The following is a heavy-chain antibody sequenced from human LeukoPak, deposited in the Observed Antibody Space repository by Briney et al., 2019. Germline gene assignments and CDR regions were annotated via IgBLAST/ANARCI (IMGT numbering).Heavy chain of an antibody. J-gene: IGHJ5*02. Sequence: SETLSLTCTISGYSISSAHYWGWIRQPPGKGLEWIGNIYHSRNTYYNPSLKSRVTISVDTSKNQSSLKLSSVTAADTAVYYCARDHYDYVWGSYRYRHWFDPWGQGTLVTVSS. CDR1: GYSISSAHY. CDR2: IYHSRNT. CDR3: ARDHYDYVWGSYRYRHWFDP. D-gene: IGHD3-16*02. V-gene: IGHV4-38-2*02.